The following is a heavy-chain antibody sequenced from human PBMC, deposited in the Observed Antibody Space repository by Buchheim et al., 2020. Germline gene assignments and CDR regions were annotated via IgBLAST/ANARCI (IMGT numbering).Heavy chain of an antibody. CDR1: GVSISSRGYF. D-gene: IGHD3-9*01. CDR3: ASSYYETLTGYYSVNY. Sequence: QVQLQESGPGLVKPSQTLSLTCTVSGVSISSRGYFWSWIRQLPGKGLEWIGYIYYGGNTYFNPSLTSRITISVDTSTNQFSLRLSSVTAADTAVYYCASSYYETLTGYYSVNYWGQGTL. J-gene: IGHJ4*02. V-gene: IGHV4-31*03. CDR2: IYYGGNT.